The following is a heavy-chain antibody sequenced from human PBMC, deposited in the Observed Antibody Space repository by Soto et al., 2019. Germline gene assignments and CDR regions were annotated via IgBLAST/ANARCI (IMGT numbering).Heavy chain of an antibody. CDR2: ISSSGSTI. D-gene: IGHD5-18*01. CDR1: GFTFSDYY. Sequence: QVQLVESGGGLVKPGGSLRLSCAASGFTFSDYYMSWIRQAPGKGLEWVSYISSSGSTIYYADSVKGRFTISRDNAKNSLYLQMTSLRAEDTGVYYCAGEGIQLWLHAFDIWGQGTMVTVSS. V-gene: IGHV3-11*01. CDR3: AGEGIQLWLHAFDI. J-gene: IGHJ3*02.